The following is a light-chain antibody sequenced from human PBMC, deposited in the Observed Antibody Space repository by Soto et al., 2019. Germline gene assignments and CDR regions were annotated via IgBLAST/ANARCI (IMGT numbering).Light chain of an antibody. CDR2: GAS. J-gene: IGKJ1*01. V-gene: IGKV3-15*01. CDR1: QSVSSN. CDR3: QQYNNWPRT. Sequence: DIVLPKNPATLSLSPGERATLSCRASQSVSSNLAWYQQKPGQAPRLLIYGASTRATGIPARFSGSGSGTEFTLTISSLQSEDFAVYYCQQYNNWPRTFGQGTKV.